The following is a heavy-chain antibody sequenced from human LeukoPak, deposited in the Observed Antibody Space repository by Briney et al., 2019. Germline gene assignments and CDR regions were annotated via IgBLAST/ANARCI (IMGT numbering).Heavy chain of an antibody. Sequence: ASVKVPCKASGYTFTSYDINWVRQATGQGLEWMGWMNPNSGNTGYAQKFQGRVTMTRNTSISTAYMELSSLRSEDTAVYYCARGVTGSGSPELDYWGQGTLVTVSS. D-gene: IGHD3-10*01. J-gene: IGHJ4*02. CDR1: GYTFTSYD. CDR3: ARGVTGSGSPELDY. V-gene: IGHV1-8*01. CDR2: MNPNSGNT.